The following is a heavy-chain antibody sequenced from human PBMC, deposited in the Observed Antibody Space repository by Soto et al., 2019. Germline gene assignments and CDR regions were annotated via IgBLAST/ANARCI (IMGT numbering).Heavy chain of an antibody. Sequence: QVQLVESGGGVVQPGRSLRLSCAASGFTFSSYGMHWVRQAPGKGLEWVAVIWDDGSNKYYADSVKGRFTISRDNSKNTLYLQMNSLRAEDTAVYYCAREGQRYCSGGSCYLDIWGQGTMVTVSS. J-gene: IGHJ3*02. CDR1: GFTFSSYG. CDR3: AREGQRYCSGGSCYLDI. D-gene: IGHD2-15*01. CDR2: IWDDGSNK. V-gene: IGHV3-33*01.